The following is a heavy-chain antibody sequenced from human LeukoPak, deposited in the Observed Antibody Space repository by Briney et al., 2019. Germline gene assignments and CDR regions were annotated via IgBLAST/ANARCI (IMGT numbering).Heavy chain of an antibody. D-gene: IGHD3-10*01. V-gene: IGHV1-3*01. Sequence: ASVKVSCTASGYTFTSYAMHWVRQAPGQRLEWMGWINAGNGNTKYSQKFQGRVTITRDTSASTAYMELSSLRSEDTAVYYCARDHYYGSGSSYVFDYWGQGTLVTVSS. CDR3: ARDHYYGSGSSYVFDY. J-gene: IGHJ4*02. CDR1: GYTFTSYA. CDR2: INAGNGNT.